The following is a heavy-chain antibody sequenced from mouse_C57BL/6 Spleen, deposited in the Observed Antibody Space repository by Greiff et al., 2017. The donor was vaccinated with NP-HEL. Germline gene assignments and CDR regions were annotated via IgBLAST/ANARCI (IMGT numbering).Heavy chain of an antibody. V-gene: IGHV5-17*01. CDR1: GFTFSDYG. Sequence: DVMLVESGGGLVKPGGSLKLSCAASGFTFSDYGMHWVRQAPEKGLEWVAYISSGSSTIYYADTVKGRFTISRDNAKNTLFLQMTSLRSEDTAMYYCARSITTVVAKDYWGQGTTLTVSS. CDR2: ISSGSSTI. J-gene: IGHJ2*01. D-gene: IGHD1-1*01. CDR3: ARSITTVVAKDY.